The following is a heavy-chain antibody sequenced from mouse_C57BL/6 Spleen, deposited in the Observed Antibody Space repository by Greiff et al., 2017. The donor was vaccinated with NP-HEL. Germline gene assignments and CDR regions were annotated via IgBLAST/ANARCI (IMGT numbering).Heavy chain of an antibody. D-gene: IGHD1-1*01. J-gene: IGHJ2*01. V-gene: IGHV3-6*01. CDR2: ISYDGSN. CDR1: GYSITSGYY. CDR3: ARGGYYGSSPYFDY. Sequence: EVKLQESGPGLVKPSQSLSLPCSVTGYSITSGYYWNWIRQFPGNKLEWMGYISYDGSNNYNPSLKNRISITRDTSKNQFFLKLNSVTTEDTATYYCARGGYYGSSPYFDYWGQGTTLTVSS.